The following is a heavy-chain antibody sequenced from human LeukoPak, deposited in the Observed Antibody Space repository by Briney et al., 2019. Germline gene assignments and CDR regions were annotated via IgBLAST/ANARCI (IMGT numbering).Heavy chain of an antibody. V-gene: IGHV4-34*01. J-gene: IGHJ4*02. D-gene: IGHD7-27*01. Sequence: SETLSLTCAVYGGSFSGYYWSWIRQPPGKGLEWIGYIYHSGTTFYNPSLRSRLTISVDRSNNQFSLNLTSVTAADTAMYYCARTGAQYFDYWGQGILVTVSS. CDR1: GGSFSGYY. CDR3: ARTGAQYFDY. CDR2: IYHSGTT.